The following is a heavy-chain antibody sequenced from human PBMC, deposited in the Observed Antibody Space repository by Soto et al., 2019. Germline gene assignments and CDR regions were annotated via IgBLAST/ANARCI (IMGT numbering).Heavy chain of an antibody. V-gene: IGHV3-74*01. CDR3: VRGDGDYYDGNGYLGRH. J-gene: IGHJ4*02. CDR1: GFTFSTYW. CDR2: IKNDGSGT. D-gene: IGHD3-22*01. Sequence: EVQLVESGGGLVQPGGSLILSCAASGFTFSTYWMHWVRQAPGKGLVWVSRIKNDGSGTYYVDSVEGRFTISRDNAKNTLYPQMNRLRAEDTAVYYCVRGDGDYYDGNGYLGRHWGQGTLVTVSS.